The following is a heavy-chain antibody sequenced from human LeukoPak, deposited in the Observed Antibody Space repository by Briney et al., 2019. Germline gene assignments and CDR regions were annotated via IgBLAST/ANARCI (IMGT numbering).Heavy chain of an antibody. CDR2: ISSGSST. J-gene: IGHJ4*02. D-gene: IGHD1-26*01. CDR1: GFAVTSSY. Sequence: GGSLRLSCAVSGFAVTSSYMTWVRQTPGKGLEWVSLISSGSSTYYIDSVKGRFTISRDNSKNTLYLQMESLRAEDTAVYYCARGGDMVGTTKVPFDYWGQGTLVTVSS. V-gene: IGHV3-53*01. CDR3: ARGGDMVGTTKVPFDY.